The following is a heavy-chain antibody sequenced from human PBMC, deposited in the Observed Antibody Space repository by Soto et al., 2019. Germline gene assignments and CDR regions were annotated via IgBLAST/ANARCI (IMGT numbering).Heavy chain of an antibody. CDR2: IYYSGST. V-gene: IGHV4-39*01. D-gene: IGHD3-9*01. CDR1: GGSISSSSYY. Sequence: SETLSLTCTVSGGSISSSSYYWGWIRQPPGKGLEWIGSIYYSGSTYYNPSLKSRVTISVDTSKNQFSLKLSSVTAADTAVYYCARHPPVFDYRSPTTTGGMDVWGQGTTVTVSS. CDR3: ARHPPVFDYRSPTTTGGMDV. J-gene: IGHJ6*02.